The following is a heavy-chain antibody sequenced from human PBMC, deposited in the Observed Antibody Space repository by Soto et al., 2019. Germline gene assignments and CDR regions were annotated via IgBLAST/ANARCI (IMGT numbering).Heavy chain of an antibody. CDR3: AIPDGSSHYHYGMDV. V-gene: IGHV5-51*01. Sequence: PGESLKISCKGSGYSFTSYWIGWVRQMPGKGLEWMGIIYPGDSDTRYSPSFQGQVTISADKSISTAYLQWSSLKASDTAMYYCAIPDGSSHYHYGMDVWGQGTTVTVSS. D-gene: IGHD1-26*01. CDR1: GYSFTSYW. J-gene: IGHJ6*02. CDR2: IYPGDSDT.